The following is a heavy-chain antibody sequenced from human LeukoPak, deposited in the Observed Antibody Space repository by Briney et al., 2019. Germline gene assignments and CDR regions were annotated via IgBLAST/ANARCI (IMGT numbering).Heavy chain of an antibody. CDR2: IYYSGST. Sequence: MPSETLSLTCTVSGGSISSYYWSWIRQPPGKGLEWIGYIYYSGSTNYNPSLKSRVTISVDTSKNQFSLKLSSVTAADTAVYYCARDSRYSSSWYWFDPWGQGTLVTVSS. V-gene: IGHV4-59*01. CDR1: GGSISSYY. D-gene: IGHD6-13*01. CDR3: ARDSRYSSSWYWFDP. J-gene: IGHJ5*02.